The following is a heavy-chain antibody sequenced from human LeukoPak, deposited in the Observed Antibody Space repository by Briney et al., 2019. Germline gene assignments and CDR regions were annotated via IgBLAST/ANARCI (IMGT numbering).Heavy chain of an antibody. CDR2: IFYGGST. CDR1: GGSISSSSHY. Sequence: SETLSLTCTVSGGSISSSSHYWGWIRQPPGKGLEWIGSIFYGGSTYDNPSLETRVTISVDTSKNQFPLTLSSVTAADTAFYYCARHEPRGAVFDLWGQGTPVTVSS. V-gene: IGHV4-39*01. CDR3: ARHEPRGAVFDL. J-gene: IGHJ5*02. D-gene: IGHD1-14*01.